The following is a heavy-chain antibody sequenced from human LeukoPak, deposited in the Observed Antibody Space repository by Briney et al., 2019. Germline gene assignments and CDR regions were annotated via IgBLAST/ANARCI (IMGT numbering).Heavy chain of an antibody. CDR2: IIPIFGTA. CDR1: GYTFTGYY. J-gene: IGHJ4*02. Sequence: SVKVSCKASGYTFTGYYMHWVRQAPGQGLEWMGGIIPIFGTANYAQKFQGRVTITTDESTSTAYMELSSLRSEDTAVYYCARGNVDPKKGPIDYWGQGTLVTVSS. CDR3: ARGNVDPKKGPIDY. V-gene: IGHV1-69*05. D-gene: IGHD1-1*01.